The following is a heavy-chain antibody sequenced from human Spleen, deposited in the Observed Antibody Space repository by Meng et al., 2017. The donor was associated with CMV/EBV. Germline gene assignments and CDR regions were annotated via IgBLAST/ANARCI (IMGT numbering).Heavy chain of an antibody. CDR2: IYYSGST. Sequence: QVPLQEPVQGLVHPSQTLSPTCTVSGGSVSSGGYYWTWTCQHPGKGLEWFGHIYYSGSTFYNPSLKRRVILSIDTSKNQFSLNLRSVTAADTAVYYCARVSSGWDYFDYWGQGTLVTVSS. CDR3: ARVSSGWDYFDY. CDR1: GGSVSSGGYY. V-gene: IGHV4-31*03. J-gene: IGHJ4*02. D-gene: IGHD6-19*01.